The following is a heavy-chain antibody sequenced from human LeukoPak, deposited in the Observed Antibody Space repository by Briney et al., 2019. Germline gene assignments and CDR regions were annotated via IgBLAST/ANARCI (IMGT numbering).Heavy chain of an antibody. CDR3: ARDGPCGGDCYWGYWYFDL. CDR1: GFTFSSYA. Sequence: GGSLRLSCAASGFTFSSYAMSWVRQAPGKGLEWASAISGSGGSTYYADSVKGRFTISRDNSKNTLYLQMNSLRAEDTAVYYCARDGPCGGDCYWGYWYFDLWGRGTLVTVSS. J-gene: IGHJ2*01. D-gene: IGHD2-21*02. CDR2: ISGSGGST. V-gene: IGHV3-23*01.